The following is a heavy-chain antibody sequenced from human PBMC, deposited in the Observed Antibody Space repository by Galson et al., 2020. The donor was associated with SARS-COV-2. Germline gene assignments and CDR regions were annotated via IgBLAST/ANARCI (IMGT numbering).Heavy chain of an antibody. CDR3: AGEEINWGGRNYYYYGMDV. J-gene: IGHJ6*02. Sequence: SETLSLTCTVSGGSISSSSYYWGWIRQPPGKGLEWIGSIYYSGSTYYNPSLTSRVTISVDTSKNQFSLKLSSVTAADTAVYYCAGEEINWGGRNYYYYGMDVWGQGTTVTVSS. V-gene: IGHV4-39*02. CDR1: GGSISSSSYY. CDR2: IYYSGST. D-gene: IGHD7-27*01.